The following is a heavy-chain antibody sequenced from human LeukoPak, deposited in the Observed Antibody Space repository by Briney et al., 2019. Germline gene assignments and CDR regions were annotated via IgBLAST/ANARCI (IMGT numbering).Heavy chain of an antibody. CDR1: GDSISGSRYY. V-gene: IGHV4-39*02. Sequence: PSETLSLTCTVSGDSISGSRYYWAWIRQPPGKGLEWIGSIYYSGSTYYSPSLKSRVTISLDTSKNQFSLKLSSVTAADTAVYYCARDGYNYCFDYWGQGTLVTVSS. J-gene: IGHJ4*02. CDR2: IYYSGST. D-gene: IGHD5-24*01. CDR3: ARDGYNYCFDY.